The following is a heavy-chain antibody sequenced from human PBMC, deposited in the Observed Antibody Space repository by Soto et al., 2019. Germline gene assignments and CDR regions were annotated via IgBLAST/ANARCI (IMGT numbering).Heavy chain of an antibody. J-gene: IGHJ4*02. CDR3: ARLYYYDSSGPTPPDY. Sequence: TGESLKISCKGSGYSFTSYWIGWVRQMPGKGLEWMGIIYPGDSDTRYSPSFQGQVTISADKSISTAYLQWSSLKASDTAMCYCARLYYYDSSGPTPPDYWGQGTLVTVSS. CDR2: IYPGDSDT. V-gene: IGHV5-51*01. D-gene: IGHD3-22*01. CDR1: GYSFTSYW.